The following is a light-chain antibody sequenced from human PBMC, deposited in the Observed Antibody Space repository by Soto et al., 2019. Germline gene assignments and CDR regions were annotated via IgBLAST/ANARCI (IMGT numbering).Light chain of an antibody. Sequence: EIVLTQSPGTLSLSPGDGATLSCRASQTVGSSFLGWYQQKPGQAPRLIMYGASNRATGIPDRFTGRGSGTDFTLTISSLEPEDFAVYYCQQRQYWPPITFGQGTRLEIK. CDR1: QTVGSSF. CDR3: QQRQYWPPIT. CDR2: GAS. V-gene: IGKV3-11*01. J-gene: IGKJ5*01.